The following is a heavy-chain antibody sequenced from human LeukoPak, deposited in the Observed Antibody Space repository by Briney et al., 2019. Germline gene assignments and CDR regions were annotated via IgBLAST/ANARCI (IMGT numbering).Heavy chain of an antibody. Sequence: SETLSLTCAVYGGSFSGYYWSWIRQPPGKGLEWIGEINHSGSTNYNPSPKSRVTISVDTSKNQFSLKLSSVTAADTAVYYCARIKCGYSYGVHYYYYYGMDVWGQGTTVTVSS. CDR3: ARIKCGYSYGVHYYYYYGMDV. D-gene: IGHD5-18*01. CDR2: INHSGST. J-gene: IGHJ6*02. V-gene: IGHV4-34*01. CDR1: GGSFSGYY.